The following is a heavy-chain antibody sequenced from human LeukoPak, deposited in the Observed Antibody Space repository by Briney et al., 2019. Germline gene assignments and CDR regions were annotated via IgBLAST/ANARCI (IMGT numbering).Heavy chain of an antibody. D-gene: IGHD3-3*01. CDR2: IYSGGST. Sequence: GGSLRLSCAASGFTFDDYAMHWVRQAPGKGLEWVSGIYSGGSTYYADSVKGRFTISRDNSKSTLYLQMNSLRAEDTAVYYCARSGIFGVVITPFDYWGQGTLVTVSS. V-gene: IGHV3-53*01. J-gene: IGHJ4*02. CDR1: GFTFDDYA. CDR3: ARSGIFGVVITPFDY.